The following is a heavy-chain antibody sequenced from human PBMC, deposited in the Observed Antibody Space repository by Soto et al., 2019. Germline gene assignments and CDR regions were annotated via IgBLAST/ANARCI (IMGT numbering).Heavy chain of an antibody. Sequence: QVPLVESGGGVVQPGRSLRLSCAASGFTFSSYAMHWVRQAPGKGLEWVAVISYDGSNKYYADSVKGRFTISRDNSKNTLYLQMNSLRAEDAAVYYCASPLAAAPDYWGQGTLVTVSS. CDR1: GFTFSSYA. D-gene: IGHD6-13*01. CDR3: ASPLAAAPDY. J-gene: IGHJ4*02. V-gene: IGHV3-30-3*01. CDR2: ISYDGSNK.